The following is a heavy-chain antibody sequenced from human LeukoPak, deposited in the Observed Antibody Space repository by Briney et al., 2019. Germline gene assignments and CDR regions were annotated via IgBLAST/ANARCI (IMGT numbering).Heavy chain of an antibody. CDR1: GFTFSSYA. D-gene: IGHD6-13*01. CDR3: ARGGIAAAGYYFDY. Sequence: GGSLRLSCAASGFTFSSYAMSWVRQAPGKGLEWVSAISASGGSTNNADSVKGRFTISRDNSKSILYLQMNSLRAEDTAVYYCARGGIAAAGYYFDYWGQGTLVTVSS. CDR2: ISASGGST. V-gene: IGHV3-23*01. J-gene: IGHJ4*02.